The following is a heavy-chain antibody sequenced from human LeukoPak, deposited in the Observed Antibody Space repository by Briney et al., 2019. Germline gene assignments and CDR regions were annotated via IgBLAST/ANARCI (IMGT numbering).Heavy chain of an antibody. Sequence: SVKVSCKASGGTFSSYAISWVRQAPGQGLEWMGGIIPIFGTANYAQKFQGRVTITADESTSTAYMELSSLRSEDTAVYYCARVRRDGYNLSRAFDIWGQGTMVTVSS. CDR1: GGTFSSYA. CDR2: IIPIFGTA. J-gene: IGHJ3*02. D-gene: IGHD5-24*01. V-gene: IGHV1-69*13. CDR3: ARVRRDGYNLSRAFDI.